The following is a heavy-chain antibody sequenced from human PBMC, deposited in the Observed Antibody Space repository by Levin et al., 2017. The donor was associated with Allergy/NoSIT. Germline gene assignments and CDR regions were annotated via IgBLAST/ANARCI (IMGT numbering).Heavy chain of an antibody. CDR2: ISPDNGNT. V-gene: IGHV1-18*04. CDR1: GYSFTSYG. D-gene: IGHD1-1*01. Sequence: ASVKVSCKAAGYSFTSYGVTWVRQAPGQGLEWMGRISPDNGNTNYAQKFQGRVTMTTDTSTTTAYMELRSLRSDDTAVYYCARGGIRKQGGIYFYYSMDVWGKGTTVIVSS. J-gene: IGHJ6*03. CDR3: ARGGIRKQGGIYFYYSMDV.